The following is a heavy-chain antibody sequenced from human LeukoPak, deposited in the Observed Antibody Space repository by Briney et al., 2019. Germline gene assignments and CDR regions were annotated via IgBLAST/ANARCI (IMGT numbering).Heavy chain of an antibody. CDR3: ARDHVLRFLEWSTAYYYYYMDV. CDR1: GYTFTRYY. J-gene: IGHJ6*03. CDR2: INPNSGGT. V-gene: IGHV1-2*02. D-gene: IGHD3-3*01. Sequence: ASVKVSCKASGYTFTRYYMHWERQAPGQGLEWMGWINPNSGGTNYAQKFQGRVSMTRDTSISTAYMELSRLRSDDTAVYYCARDHVLRFLEWSTAYYYYYMDVWGKGTTVTVSS.